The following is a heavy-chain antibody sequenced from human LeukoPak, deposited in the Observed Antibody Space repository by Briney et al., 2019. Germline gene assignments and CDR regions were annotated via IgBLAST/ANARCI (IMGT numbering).Heavy chain of an antibody. CDR2: ISWNSGSI. CDR1: GFTFSSYS. V-gene: IGHV3-9*01. J-gene: IGHJ3*02. D-gene: IGHD3-22*01. Sequence: GGSLRLSCAASGFTFSSYSMNWVRQAPGRGLEWVSGISWNSGSIGYADSVKGRFTISRDNAKNSLYLQMNSLRAEDTALYYCAKDIRSGYPDAFDIWGQGTMVTVSS. CDR3: AKDIRSGYPDAFDI.